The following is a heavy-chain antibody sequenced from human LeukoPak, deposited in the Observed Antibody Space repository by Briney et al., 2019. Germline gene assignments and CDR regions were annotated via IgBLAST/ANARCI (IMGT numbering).Heavy chain of an antibody. CDR2: MNPNSGNT. CDR1: GYTFTSYD. D-gene: IGHD6-19*01. J-gene: IGHJ3*02. CDR3: ARGLRGYSSGWPDAFDI. Sequence: GASVKVSCKASGYTFTSYDINWVRQATGQGLEWMGWMNPNSGNTGYAQKFQGRVTMTRNTPISTAYMELSSLRSEDTAVYYCARGLRGYSSGWPDAFDIWGQGTMVTVSS. V-gene: IGHV1-8*01.